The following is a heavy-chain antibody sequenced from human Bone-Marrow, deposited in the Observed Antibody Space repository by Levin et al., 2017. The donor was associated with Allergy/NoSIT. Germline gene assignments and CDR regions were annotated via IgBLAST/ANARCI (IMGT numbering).Heavy chain of an antibody. V-gene: IGHV4-61*02. CDR1: GGSITSGPDY. J-gene: IGHJ4*02. CDR2: IDTSGST. D-gene: IGHD4-17*01. CDR3: ATVGYGDYESFDS. Sequence: TSSETLSLTCTVSGGSITSGPDYWTWIRQPAGKGLEWIGRIDTSGSTNYNPSLNSRVTMSVDTSKNQFSLRLSSVTAADTAVYYCATVGYGDYESFDSWGQGTLVTVSS.